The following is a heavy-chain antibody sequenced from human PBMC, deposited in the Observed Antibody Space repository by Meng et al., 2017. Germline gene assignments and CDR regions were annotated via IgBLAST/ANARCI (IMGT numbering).Heavy chain of an antibody. Sequence: GGSLRLSCAASGFTFSSYSMNWVRQAPGKGLEWVSSISSNSSNIYYADSVKGRFTISRDNAKHSLYLQMNSLTAEDTAVYYCARDTRCTLTIVYWGQGTLVTVSS. CDR3: ARDTRCTLTIVY. D-gene: IGHD2-2*01. CDR1: GFTFSSYS. J-gene: IGHJ4*02. V-gene: IGHV3-21*01. CDR2: ISSNSSNI.